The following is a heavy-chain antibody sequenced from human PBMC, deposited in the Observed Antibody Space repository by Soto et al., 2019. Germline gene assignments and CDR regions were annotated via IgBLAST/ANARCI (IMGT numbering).Heavy chain of an antibody. J-gene: IGHJ4*02. Sequence: QVQLQQWGAGLLKPSETLCLTCAVYGGSFSGYYWSWIRQPPGKGLEWIGEINHSGSTNYNPSLKSRVTISVDTSKNQFSLKLSSVTAADTAVYYCARGRWFYYFDYWGQGTLVTVSS. CDR3: ARGRWFYYFDY. D-gene: IGHD2-15*01. CDR1: GGSFSGYY. V-gene: IGHV4-34*01. CDR2: INHSGST.